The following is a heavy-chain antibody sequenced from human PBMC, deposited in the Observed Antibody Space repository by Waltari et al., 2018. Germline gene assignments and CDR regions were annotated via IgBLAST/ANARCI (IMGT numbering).Heavy chain of an antibody. V-gene: IGHV1-69-2*01. CDR1: GYTFTDYY. D-gene: IGHD3-9*01. CDR2: VVPKDGQT. Sequence: EVQLVQSGAEVKKPGATVKISCKVSGYTFTDYYMHWVQQAPGKGLEWMGLVVPKDGQTRDAGKFQGRVTITADTSTDTAYMELSSLRSEDTPVYYCATDLVAYYDILWGYWGQGTLVTVSS. CDR3: ATDLVAYYDILWGY. J-gene: IGHJ4*02.